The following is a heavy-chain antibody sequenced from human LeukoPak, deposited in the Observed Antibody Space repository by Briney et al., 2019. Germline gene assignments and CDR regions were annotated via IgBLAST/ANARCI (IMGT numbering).Heavy chain of an antibody. CDR1: GGSFSGYY. J-gene: IGHJ4*02. V-gene: IGHV4-34*01. Sequence: SETLSLTCAVHGGSFSGYYWSWIRQPPGKGLEWIGEINHSGSTNYNPSLKSRVTISVDTSKNQFSLKLSSVTAADTAVYYCARGVVGATKNFDYWGQGTPVTVSS. CDR3: ARGVVGATKNFDY. D-gene: IGHD1-26*01. CDR2: INHSGST.